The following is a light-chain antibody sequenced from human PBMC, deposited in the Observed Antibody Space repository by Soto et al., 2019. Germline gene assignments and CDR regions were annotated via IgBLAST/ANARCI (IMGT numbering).Light chain of an antibody. CDR2: GAS. J-gene: IGKJ4*01. Sequence: EIVLTQSPRTLSLSPGERATLSCRASQSVSSSYLAWYQQKPGQAPRLLIYGASSRATGIPDRFSGSGSGTDFTLTISRLEPEDFAVYYCQQYDSSPLTFGGGTKVEIK. CDR3: QQYDSSPLT. V-gene: IGKV3-20*01. CDR1: QSVSSSY.